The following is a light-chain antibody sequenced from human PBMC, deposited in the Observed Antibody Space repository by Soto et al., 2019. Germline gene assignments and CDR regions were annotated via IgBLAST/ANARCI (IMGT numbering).Light chain of an antibody. Sequence: EIVLTQSPGTLSLSPGERASLSCRTSQSINSNSLAWYQQKPGQPPRLLIYGASRRATGIPDRFTGSGSGTDFTLTISRLEPEDFAVYYCQQYTVGPLTFGGGTKVEIK. J-gene: IGKJ4*01. CDR3: QQYTVGPLT. CDR1: QSINSNS. CDR2: GAS. V-gene: IGKV3-20*01.